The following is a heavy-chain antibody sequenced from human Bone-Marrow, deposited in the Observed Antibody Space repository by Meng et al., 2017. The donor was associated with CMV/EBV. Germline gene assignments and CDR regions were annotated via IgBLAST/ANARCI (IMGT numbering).Heavy chain of an antibody. D-gene: IGHD2-2*01. V-gene: IGHV4-39*07. CDR1: GGSISSSSYY. CDR3: ARSVVPAAVYDY. Sequence: GSLRLSCTVSGGSISSSSYYWDWIRQPPGKGLEWIGSIYYSGSTYYNPSLKSRVTISVDTSKNQFSLKLSSVAAADTAVYYCARSVVPAAVYDYWGQGTLVTVSS. CDR2: IYYSGST. J-gene: IGHJ4*02.